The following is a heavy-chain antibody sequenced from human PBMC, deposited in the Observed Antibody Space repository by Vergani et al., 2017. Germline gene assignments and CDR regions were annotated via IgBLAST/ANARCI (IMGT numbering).Heavy chain of an antibody. CDR3: VKAHGSGSYTYYFDY. Sequence: EVQLVESGGGLVQPGRSLRLSCAASGFTFSSYAMHWVRQAPGKGLEYVSAISSNGGSTYYADSVKGRFTISRDNSKNTLYLQMSSLRAEDTAVYYCVKAHGSGSYTYYFDYWGQGTLVTVSS. D-gene: IGHD3-10*01. J-gene: IGHJ4*02. V-gene: IGHV3-64D*06. CDR1: GFTFSSYA. CDR2: ISSNGGST.